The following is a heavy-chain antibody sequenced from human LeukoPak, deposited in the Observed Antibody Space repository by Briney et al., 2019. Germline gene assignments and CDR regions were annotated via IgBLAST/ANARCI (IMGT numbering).Heavy chain of an antibody. D-gene: IGHD2-2*01. V-gene: IGHV3-72*01. CDR3: ARVRYCSSTSCPDLNYYYYMDV. CDR2: TRNKANSYTT. Sequence: GGSLRLSCAASGFTFSDHYMDWVRQAPGKGLEWVGRTRNKANSYTTEYAASVKGRFTISRDDSKNSLYPQMNSLKTEDTAVYYCARVRYCSSTSCPDLNYYYYMDVWGKGTTVTVSS. CDR1: GFTFSDHY. J-gene: IGHJ6*03.